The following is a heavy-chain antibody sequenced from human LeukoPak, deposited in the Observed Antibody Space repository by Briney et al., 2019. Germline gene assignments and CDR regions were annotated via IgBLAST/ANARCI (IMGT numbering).Heavy chain of an antibody. CDR2: ISGSGGST. V-gene: IGHV3-23*01. CDR1: GFSFTSYA. Sequence: GGSLRLSCAASGFSFTSYAMSWVRQAPGKGQEWVSAISGSGGSTYYADAVKGRFTISRDNSKSTLYLQVSSLRAEDTAVYYCAKDRGNNYGLGVSWGQGTLVTVSS. CDR3: AKDRGNNYGLGVS. J-gene: IGHJ5*02. D-gene: IGHD5-18*01.